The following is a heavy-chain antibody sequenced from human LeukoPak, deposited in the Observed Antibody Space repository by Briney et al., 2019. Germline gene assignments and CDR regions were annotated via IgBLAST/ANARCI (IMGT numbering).Heavy chain of an antibody. CDR1: GYTFTSYD. CDR2: MNPNSGNT. J-gene: IGHJ2*01. D-gene: IGHD3-22*01. CDR3: ARADDSSGYYYPGWYFDL. V-gene: IGHV1-8*01. Sequence: VSVKVSCKASGYTFTSYDINWVRQATGQGLEWMGWMNPNSGNTGYAQKFQGRVTMTRNTSISTAYMELSSLRSEDTAVYYCARADDSSGYYYPGWYFDLWGRGTLVTVSS.